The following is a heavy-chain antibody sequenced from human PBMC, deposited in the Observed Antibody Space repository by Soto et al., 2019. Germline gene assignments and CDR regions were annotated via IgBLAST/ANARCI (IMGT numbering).Heavy chain of an antibody. CDR3: ATKTQWLRFGGAAYYFDS. CDR1: GGSISSGGYY. V-gene: IGHV4-31*01. CDR2: IYYSGST. Sequence: QVQLQESGPGLVKPSQTLSLTCTVSGGSISSGGYYWSWIRQHPGKGLEWIGYIYYSGSTYYNPSLKSLVTISVDTSKNEFSLKLSSVTAADTAVYYCATKTQWLRFGGAAYYFDSWGQGTLVAVSS. J-gene: IGHJ4*02. D-gene: IGHD5-12*01.